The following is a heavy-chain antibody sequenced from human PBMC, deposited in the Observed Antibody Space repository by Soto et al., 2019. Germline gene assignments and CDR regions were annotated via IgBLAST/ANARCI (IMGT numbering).Heavy chain of an antibody. CDR1: GGSISSGCYY. V-gene: IGHV4-31*03. CDR3: ARDRGGYGWFDP. CDR2: IYYIGGT. D-gene: IGHD5-12*01. J-gene: IGHJ5*02. Sequence: SETLSLTGTVSGGSISSGCYYWSWIRQHPGKGLEYIGYIYYIGGTYSNPSLRSRVTISVDTSKNQFSLKLSSVTAADTAVYYCARDRGGYGWFDPLGQRTLLAVCS.